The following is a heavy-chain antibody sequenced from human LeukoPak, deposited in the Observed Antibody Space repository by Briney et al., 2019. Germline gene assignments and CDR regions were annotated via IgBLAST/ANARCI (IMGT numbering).Heavy chain of an antibody. Sequence: GASLRLSCAASGFIFSTYTMNWVRQAPGKGLEWVSCITSSSSYRYYADSVTGRFTISRDNAKNSLYLQMNSLRAEDTAVYYCARVGTTGNTVDGFDLWGQRTMVTVSS. V-gene: IGHV3-21*01. J-gene: IGHJ3*01. D-gene: IGHD1-1*01. CDR2: ITSSSSYR. CDR1: GFIFSTYT. CDR3: ARVGTTGNTVDGFDL.